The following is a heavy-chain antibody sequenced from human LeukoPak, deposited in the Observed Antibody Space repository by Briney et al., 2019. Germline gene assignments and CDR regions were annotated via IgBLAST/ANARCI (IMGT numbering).Heavy chain of an antibody. V-gene: IGHV4-39*01. J-gene: IGHJ6*03. CDR1: GGSISSSSYY. CDR2: IYYSGST. Sequence: SETLSLTCTVSGGSISSSSYYWGWIRQPPGKGLEWIGSIYYSGSTYYNPSLKSRVTISVDTSKNQFSLKLSSVTAADTAVYHCARHEASVGPLLYYYYYMDVWGKGTAVTVSS. CDR3: ARHEASVGPLLYYYYYMDV. D-gene: IGHD4-23*01.